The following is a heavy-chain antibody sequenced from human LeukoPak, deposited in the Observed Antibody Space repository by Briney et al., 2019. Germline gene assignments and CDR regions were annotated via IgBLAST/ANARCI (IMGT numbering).Heavy chain of an antibody. CDR1: GFTFSSYA. Sequence: GGSLRLSCAASGFTFSSYAMSWVRQAPGKGLEWVSEVSWNSGIIDYADSVKGRFTISRDSAKNSLYLQMNSLKPEDTALYYCAKDRTYRGGILDSWGQGTLVTVSS. J-gene: IGHJ4*02. CDR3: AKDRTYRGGILDS. V-gene: IGHV3-9*01. CDR2: VSWNSGII. D-gene: IGHD1-14*01.